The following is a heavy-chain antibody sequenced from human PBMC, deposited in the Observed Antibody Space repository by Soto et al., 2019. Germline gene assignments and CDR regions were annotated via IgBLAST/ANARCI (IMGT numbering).Heavy chain of an antibody. V-gene: IGHV3-21*01. Sequence: EVQLVESGGGLVKPGGSLRLSCAASGFTFSSYSINWVRQAPGKGLEWVSSISSSSSYIYYADSVKGRFTISRDNAKNSLYLQMNSLRAEDTAVYYCARSVGSGMDVWGQGTTVTVSS. CDR2: ISSSSSYI. CDR1: GFTFSSYS. CDR3: ARSVGSGMDV. J-gene: IGHJ6*02. D-gene: IGHD3-16*01.